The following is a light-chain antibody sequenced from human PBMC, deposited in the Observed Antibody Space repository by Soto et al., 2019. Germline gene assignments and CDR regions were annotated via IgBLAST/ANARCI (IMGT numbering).Light chain of an antibody. CDR2: DVS. CDR1: SSDVGGYNY. Sequence: QSVLTQPASVSGSPGQSITISCTGTSSDVGGYNYVSWYQQHPGKAPKLMIYDVSNRPSGVSNRFSGSKSGNTASLTISGLQAEDEADYYCRSYTSSSTLAFGGGTKLTVL. CDR3: RSYTSSSTLA. J-gene: IGLJ3*02. V-gene: IGLV2-14*01.